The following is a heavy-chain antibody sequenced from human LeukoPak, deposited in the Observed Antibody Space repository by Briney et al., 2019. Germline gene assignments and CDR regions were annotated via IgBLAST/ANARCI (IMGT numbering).Heavy chain of an antibody. Sequence: GGSLRLSCAASGFSFSSYWMHWVRQAPGKGLVWVSQINTDGSSTNYADSVKGRFTISRDNAKNTLYLQMNSLRAEDTAVYYCANGNYALGWGQGTLVTVSS. CDR3: ANGNYALG. D-gene: IGHD3-16*01. V-gene: IGHV3-74*01. J-gene: IGHJ4*02. CDR1: GFSFSSYW. CDR2: INTDGSST.